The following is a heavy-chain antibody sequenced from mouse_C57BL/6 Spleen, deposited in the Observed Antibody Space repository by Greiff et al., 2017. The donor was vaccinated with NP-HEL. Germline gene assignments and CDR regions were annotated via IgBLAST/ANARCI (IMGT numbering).Heavy chain of an antibody. CDR3: ARGGLIYDGYLYAMDY. V-gene: IGHV1-18*01. CDR2: INPNNGGT. CDR1: GYTFTDYN. Sequence: EVQLQQSGPELVKPGASVKIPCKASGYTFTDYNMDWVKQSHGKSLEWIGDINPNNGGTIYNQKFKGKATLTVDKSSSTAYMELRSLTSEDTAVYYCARGGLIYDGYLYAMDYWGQGTSVTVSS. J-gene: IGHJ4*01. D-gene: IGHD2-3*01.